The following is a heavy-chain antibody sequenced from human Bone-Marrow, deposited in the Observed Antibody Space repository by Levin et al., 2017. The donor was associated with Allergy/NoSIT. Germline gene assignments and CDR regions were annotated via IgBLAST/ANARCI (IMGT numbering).Heavy chain of an antibody. CDR1: GFSFSSYA. D-gene: IGHD5-24*01. J-gene: IGHJ6*02. V-gene: IGHV3-21*01. CDR3: ARDRSSVTYNSWTMDV. CDR2: IGPGGDYI. Sequence: GGSLRLSCTASGFSFSSYAVAWVRQAPGKGLQWVSSIGPGGDYIYYADSVKGRFTISRDNAKNSLHLQMNSLRDEDTAVYYCARDRSSVTYNSWTMDVWGQGTTVIVSS.